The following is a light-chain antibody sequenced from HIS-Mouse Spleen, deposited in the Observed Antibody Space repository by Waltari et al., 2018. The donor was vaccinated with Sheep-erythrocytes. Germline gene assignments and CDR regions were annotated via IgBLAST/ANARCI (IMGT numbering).Light chain of an antibody. CDR1: QSVSSY. J-gene: IGKJ2*01. V-gene: IGKV3-11*01. CDR3: QHRSNWYT. Sequence: EIVLTQSPATLSLSPGERATLSSRASQSVSSYLAWYQQKPGQAPRLLIYDASNRATGIPARFSGSGSGTDFTLTISSLEPEDFAVYYCQHRSNWYTFGQGTKLEIK. CDR2: DAS.